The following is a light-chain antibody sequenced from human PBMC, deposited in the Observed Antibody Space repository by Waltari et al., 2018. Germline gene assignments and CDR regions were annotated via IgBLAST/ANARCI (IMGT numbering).Light chain of an antibody. Sequence: FMLTQPHSVSESPGKTVTISCTRSSGNIATNYVQWYQQRPGSAPTKVISEANQRPSWVPVRFSCAIDSSSNSASLIISGLKAEDEADYYCQSFDSSHVVFGGGTKLTVL. V-gene: IGLV6-57*03. CDR2: EAN. J-gene: IGLJ2*01. CDR1: SGNIATNY. CDR3: QSFDSSHVV.